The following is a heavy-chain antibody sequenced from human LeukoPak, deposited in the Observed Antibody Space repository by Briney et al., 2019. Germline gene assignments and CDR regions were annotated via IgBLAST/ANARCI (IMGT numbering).Heavy chain of an antibody. CDR1: GGSISSSSYY. V-gene: IGHV4-39*01. CDR2: IYYSGST. D-gene: IGHD6-13*01. Sequence: SETLSLTCTVSGGSISSSSYYWGWIRQPPGKGLEWTGSIYYSGSTYYNPSLKSRVTISVDTSKNQFSLKLSSVTAADTAVYYCARGDGHSSWYARYYFDYWGQGTLVTVSS. J-gene: IGHJ4*02. CDR3: ARGDGHSSWYARYYFDY.